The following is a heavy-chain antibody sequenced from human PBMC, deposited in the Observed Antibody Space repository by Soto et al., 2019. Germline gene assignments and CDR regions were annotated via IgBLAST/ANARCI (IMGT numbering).Heavy chain of an antibody. V-gene: IGHV2-5*02. CDR2: IYWDDSK. CDR1: GFSLTTDRVG. D-gene: IGHD3-10*01. CDR3: AHAYGRRSLY. Sequence: QITLKESGPTLVKPTQTLTLTCTFSGFSLTTDRVGVVWIRQPPGEALEWLAVIYWDDSKTYRPSLESRLTITKDTSKNQVALTMTNMDSLDTATYYCAHAYGRRSLYWGQGTLVTVSS. J-gene: IGHJ4*02.